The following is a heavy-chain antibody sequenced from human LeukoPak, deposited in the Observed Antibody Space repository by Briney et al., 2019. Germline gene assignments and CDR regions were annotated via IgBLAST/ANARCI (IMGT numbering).Heavy chain of an antibody. CDR3: AKDLDPEMATQYRPRGFDY. V-gene: IGHV3-30*02. J-gene: IGHJ4*02. D-gene: IGHD5-24*01. Sequence: PGRSLRLSCAASGFTFSSYGMHWVRQAPGKGLEWVAFIRYDGSNKYYADSVKGRFTISRDNSKNTLYLQMNSLRAEDTAVYYCAKDLDPEMATQYRPRGFDYWGQGTLVTVSS. CDR2: IRYDGSNK. CDR1: GFTFSSYG.